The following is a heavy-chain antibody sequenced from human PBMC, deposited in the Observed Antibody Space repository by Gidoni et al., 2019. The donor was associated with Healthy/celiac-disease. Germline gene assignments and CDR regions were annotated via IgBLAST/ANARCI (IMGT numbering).Heavy chain of an antibody. CDR2: TSGSGGST. Sequence: AQRRIRQAPGKGLEWVSATSGSGGSTYYADSVKGRFTISRGNAKNTLYLQMNSLRAEDTAVYYCAKDRGCWSGGSCYGFDCWGQGTLVTVSS. V-gene: IGHV3-23*01. CDR3: AKDRGCWSGGSCYGFDC. CDR1: A. D-gene: IGHD2-15*01. J-gene: IGHJ4*02.